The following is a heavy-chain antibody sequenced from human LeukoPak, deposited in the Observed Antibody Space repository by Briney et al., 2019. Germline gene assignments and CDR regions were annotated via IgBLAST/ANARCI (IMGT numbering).Heavy chain of an antibody. Sequence: KASQTLSLTCTVSGGSISRGGYYWSWIRQHPGTDLEWIGYIYYSGSTYYNPSLKSRVTISVDTSKNQFSLKLSSVTAADTAVYYCARGATVTIRGLRYFDYWGQGTLVTVSS. CDR1: GGSISRGGYY. CDR3: ARGATVTIRGLRYFDY. D-gene: IGHD4-11*01. V-gene: IGHV4-31*03. J-gene: IGHJ4*02. CDR2: IYYSGST.